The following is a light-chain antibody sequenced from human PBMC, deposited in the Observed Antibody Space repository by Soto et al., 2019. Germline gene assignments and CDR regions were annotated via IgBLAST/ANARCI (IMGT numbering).Light chain of an antibody. CDR2: YTN. J-gene: IGLJ2*01. V-gene: IGLV1-51*01. CDR3: GTWDTSLSAVV. Sequence: QSVLTQPPSVSAAPGQKVTISCSGASSNIGKNYVSWYQQLPGAAPKLVIFYTNKRPSGIPDRFSGSKSGTSAALDITALQTGDEADYYCGTWDTSLSAVVFGGGTKLTVL. CDR1: SSNIGKNY.